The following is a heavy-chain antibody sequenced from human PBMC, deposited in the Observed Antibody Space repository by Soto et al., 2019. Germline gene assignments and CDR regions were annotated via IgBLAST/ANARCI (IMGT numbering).Heavy chain of an antibody. Sequence: GGSLRLSCAASGFTFSSYSMNWVRQAPGKGLEWVSYISSSSSTIYYADSVKGRFTISRDNAKNSLYLQMNSLRAEDTAVYYCARASWDYYYYYMDVWGKGTTVTVSS. D-gene: IGHD3-16*01. V-gene: IGHV3-48*01. CDR2: ISSSSSTI. J-gene: IGHJ6*03. CDR1: GFTFSSYS. CDR3: ARASWDYYYYYMDV.